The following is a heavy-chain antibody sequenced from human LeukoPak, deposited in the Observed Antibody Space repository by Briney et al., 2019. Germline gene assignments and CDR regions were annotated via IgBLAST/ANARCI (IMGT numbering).Heavy chain of an antibody. J-gene: IGHJ4*02. CDR3: ASHSGGYAY. V-gene: IGHV4-30-4*07. Sequence: SETLSLTCTVSGYSISSGYSWSWVRQPPGKGLEWIGYIDYSGSTYYNPSLKSRVIISVDTSKNQFSLKLSSVTAADTAVYYCASHSGGYAYWGQGTLVTVSS. CDR1: GYSISSGYS. CDR2: IDYSGST. D-gene: IGHD5-12*01.